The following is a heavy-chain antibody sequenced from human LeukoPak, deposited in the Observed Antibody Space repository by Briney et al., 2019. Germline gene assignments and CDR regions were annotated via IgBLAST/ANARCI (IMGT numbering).Heavy chain of an antibody. D-gene: IGHD6-19*01. J-gene: IGHJ4*02. Sequence: PGGSLRLSCAASGFTLRSYSMSWVRQAPGKGLEWVSSINWGSNHIYYADAVQGRFTISRDNAKDSLYLQMNSLRAEDTAIYYCARDNSGWSRDYWGQGTLVTVSS. V-gene: IGHV3-21*06. CDR2: INWGSNHI. CDR1: GFTLRSYS. CDR3: ARDNSGWSRDY.